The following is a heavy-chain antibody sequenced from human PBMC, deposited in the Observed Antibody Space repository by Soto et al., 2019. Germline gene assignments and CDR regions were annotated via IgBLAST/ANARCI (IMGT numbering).Heavy chain of an antibody. CDR3: ARDHSSSSPEPDY. J-gene: IGHJ4*02. D-gene: IGHD6-13*01. Sequence: GGSLRLSCAASGFTFSSYAMHWVRQAPGKGLEWVAVISYDGSNKYYADSVKGRFTIARDNSKNTLYLQMNSLRAEDTAVYYCARDHSSSSPEPDYWGQGTLVTVSS. CDR2: ISYDGSNK. CDR1: GFTFSSYA. V-gene: IGHV3-30-3*01.